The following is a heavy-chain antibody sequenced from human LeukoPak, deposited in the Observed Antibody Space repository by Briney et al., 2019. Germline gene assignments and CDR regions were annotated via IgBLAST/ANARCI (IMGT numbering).Heavy chain of an antibody. Sequence: GGSLRLSCAASGFTFSSYWMSWVRQAPGKGLEWVANIKQDGSEKYYVDSVKGRFTISRDNAKNSLYLQMNSLRAEDPAVYYCARVPMIAARPRYFQHWGQGTLVTVSS. V-gene: IGHV3-7*01. CDR1: GFTFSSYW. CDR3: ARVPMIAARPRYFQH. J-gene: IGHJ1*01. D-gene: IGHD6-6*01. CDR2: IKQDGSEK.